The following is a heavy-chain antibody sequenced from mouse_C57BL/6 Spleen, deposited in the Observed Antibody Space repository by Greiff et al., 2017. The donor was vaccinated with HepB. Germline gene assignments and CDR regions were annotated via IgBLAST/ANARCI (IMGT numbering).Heavy chain of an antibody. CDR2: IYPGDGDT. V-gene: IGHV1-80*01. D-gene: IGHD1-1*01. CDR1: GYAFSSYW. Sequence: QVQLKESGAELVKPGASVKISCKASGYAFSSYWMNWVKQRPGKGLEWIGQIYPGDGDTNYNGKFKGKATLTADKSSSTAYMQLSSLTSEDSAVYVCARGSSFYAMDYWGQGTSVTVSS. CDR3: ARGSSFYAMDY. J-gene: IGHJ4*01.